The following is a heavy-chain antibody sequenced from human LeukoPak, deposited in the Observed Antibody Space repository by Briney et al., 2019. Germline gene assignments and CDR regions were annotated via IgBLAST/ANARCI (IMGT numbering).Heavy chain of an antibody. CDR2: ISYDGSNK. CDR1: GFTFSSYG. V-gene: IGHV3-30*03. Sequence: GGSLRLSRAASGFTFSSYGVHWVRQAPGKGLEWVAVISYDGSNKYYADSVKGRFTISRDDSKNTLYLQVDSLRAEDTAVYYCARDLGIAARPVFDQWGQGTLVTVSS. CDR3: ARDLGIAARPVFDQ. J-gene: IGHJ4*02. D-gene: IGHD6-6*01.